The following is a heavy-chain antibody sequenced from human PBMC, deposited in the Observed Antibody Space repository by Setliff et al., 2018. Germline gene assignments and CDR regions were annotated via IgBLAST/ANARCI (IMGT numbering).Heavy chain of an antibody. J-gene: IGHJ6*02. CDR2: IYYSGST. V-gene: IGHV4-61*08. D-gene: IGHD6-19*01. CDR1: GFSLSTSGMR. Sequence: SGPTLVNPTQTLTLTCSFSGFSLSTSGMRLSWIRQPPGKGLEWIGYIYYSGSTNYNPSLKSRVTISVDTSKNQFSLKLSSVTAADTAVYYCARDQWLVDYYYYGMDVWGQGTTVTVSS. CDR3: ARDQWLVDYYYYGMDV.